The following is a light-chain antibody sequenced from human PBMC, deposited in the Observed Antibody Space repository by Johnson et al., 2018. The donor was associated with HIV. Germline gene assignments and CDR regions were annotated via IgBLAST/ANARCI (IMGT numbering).Light chain of an antibody. CDR2: DNS. Sequence: QFVLTQPPSVSAAPGQKVTISCSGNRSNIGDNFVSWYQHLPGTAPKLLVYDNSKRPSGIPDRFSATKSGTSATLGITGLQTGDAPDYSCGTWESSLSGYVFVTGTKVTVL. CDR1: RSNIGDNF. V-gene: IGLV1-51*01. J-gene: IGLJ1*01. CDR3: GTWESSLSGYV.